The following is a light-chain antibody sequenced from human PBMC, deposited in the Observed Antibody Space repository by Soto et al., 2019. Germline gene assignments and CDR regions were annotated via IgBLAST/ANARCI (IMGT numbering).Light chain of an antibody. Sequence: EIVLTQSPGTLSLSPGERAPLSCRASQRVNSNYLAWYHQKPGQAPRLLCYGASTSAPDIPDRFSGSGSGTYFDLTSNRLEPEDYAVYYCQQYGNSAQTYTFGQAIKLEIK. V-gene: IGKV3-20*01. CDR3: QQYGNSAQTYT. CDR1: QRVNSNY. J-gene: IGKJ2*01. CDR2: GAS.